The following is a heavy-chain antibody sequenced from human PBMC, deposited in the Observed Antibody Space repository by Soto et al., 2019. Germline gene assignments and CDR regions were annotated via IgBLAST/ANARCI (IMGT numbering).Heavy chain of an antibody. J-gene: IGHJ4*02. Sequence: QITLKESGPTLVKPTQTLTLTCTFSGSSLRTIGVGVGWIRQPPGKALEWLALIYWDDDKRYSPSLKSRLTITKDTSKNQVVLTMTNMDPVDTATYYCAHRQSLGVIDCWGQGTLVTVSS. CDR1: GSSLRTIGVG. D-gene: IGHD3-10*01. V-gene: IGHV2-5*02. CDR3: AHRQSLGVIDC. CDR2: IYWDDDK.